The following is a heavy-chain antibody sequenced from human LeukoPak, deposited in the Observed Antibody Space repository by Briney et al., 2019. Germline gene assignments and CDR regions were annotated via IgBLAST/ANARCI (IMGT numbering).Heavy chain of an antibody. CDR2: ISYDGSNK. V-gene: IGHV3-30*04. CDR3: ARVTRGGYDGYFDY. D-gene: IGHD5-12*01. CDR1: GFTFSSYA. J-gene: IGHJ4*02. Sequence: GGSLRLSCAASGFTFSSYAMHWVRQAPGKGLEWVAVISYDGSNKYYADSVKGRFTISRDNSKNTLYLQINSLRAEDTAVYYCARVTRGGYDGYFDYWGQGTLVTVSS.